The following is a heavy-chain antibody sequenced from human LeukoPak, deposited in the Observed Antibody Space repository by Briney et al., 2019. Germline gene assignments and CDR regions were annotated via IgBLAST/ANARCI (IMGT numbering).Heavy chain of an antibody. CDR2: INHSGST. D-gene: IGHD3-22*01. CDR1: GGSFSGYY. J-gene: IGHJ1*01. CDR3: ARGQNYYDSSGYLQH. V-gene: IGHV4-34*01. Sequence: SETLSLTCAVYGGSFSGYYWSWIRQPPGKGLEWIGEINHSGSTNYNPSLKSRVTISVDTSKNQFSLKLSSVTAADMAVYYCARGQNYYDSSGYLQHWGQGTLVTVSS.